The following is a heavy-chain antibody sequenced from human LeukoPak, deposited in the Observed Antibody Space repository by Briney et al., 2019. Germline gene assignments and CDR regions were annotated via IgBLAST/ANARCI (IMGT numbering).Heavy chain of an antibody. D-gene: IGHD5-18*01. J-gene: IGHJ4*02. CDR3: AREVIGYSYGSDY. CDR2: VWYDGSNK. CDR1: GFTFSSYG. V-gene: IGHV3-33*01. Sequence: GGSLRLSCAASGFTFSSYGMHWVRQAPGKGLEWVAVVWYDGSNKYYADSVKGRFTISRDNSKNTLYLQMNSLRAGDTAVYYCAREVIGYSYGSDYWGQGTLVTVSS.